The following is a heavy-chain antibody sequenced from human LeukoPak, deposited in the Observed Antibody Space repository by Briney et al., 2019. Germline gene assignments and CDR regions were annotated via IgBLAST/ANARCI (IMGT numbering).Heavy chain of an antibody. CDR3: AKLTDRVTTEDY. J-gene: IGHJ4*02. Sequence: GSLRLSCAASGFTFSSYAMSWVRQAPGKGLEWVSVIRGSDTGTYYADSVKGRFTISRDNSKNTLYLQLNSLRAEDTAVYYCAKLTDRVTTEDYWGQGTLVTVSS. D-gene: IGHD4-11*01. CDR2: IRGSDTGT. V-gene: IGHV3-23*01. CDR1: GFTFSSYA.